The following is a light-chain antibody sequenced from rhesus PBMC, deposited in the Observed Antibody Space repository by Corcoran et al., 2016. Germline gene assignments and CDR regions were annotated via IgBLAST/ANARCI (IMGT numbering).Light chain of an antibody. CDR3: RQHNSYPLT. V-gene: IGKV1S14*01. CDR1: QGISNY. Sequence: DIQMTQSPSSLSASVGDTVTITCRASQGISNYLAWYQQKPGKAPKPLIYYATNLESGVPSRFSGSGTGTEFTLNISSLQPEDCATYCCRQHNSYPLTFGGGSKVELK. J-gene: IGKJ4*01. CDR2: YAT.